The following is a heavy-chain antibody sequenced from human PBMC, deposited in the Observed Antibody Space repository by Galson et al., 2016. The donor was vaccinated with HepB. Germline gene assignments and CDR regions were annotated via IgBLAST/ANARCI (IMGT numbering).Heavy chain of an antibody. CDR2: IDQAVSDE. CDR3: ARDRGLRIYQLYGMDV. Sequence: SLRLSCATSGFTFSSYWMNWVRQAPGKGLEWVANIDQAVSDENYADSVKGRFTISRDNARNSLYLQMNSLRAEETAVYYCARDRGLRIYQLYGMDVWGQGTTVTVSS. CDR1: GFTFSSYW. J-gene: IGHJ6*02. V-gene: IGHV3-7*01. D-gene: IGHD2-2*01.